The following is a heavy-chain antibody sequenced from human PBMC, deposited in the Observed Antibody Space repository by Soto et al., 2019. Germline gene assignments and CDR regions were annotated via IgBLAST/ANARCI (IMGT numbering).Heavy chain of an antibody. D-gene: IGHD1-1*01. CDR3: AHSSDVYPGEEPTPPPLDY. CDR1: GFSLSTSGVG. Sequence: QITLKESGPTLVKPTQTLTLTCTFSGFSLSTSGVGVGWIRQPPGRALEWLALIYWDDDKRYSPSLKSRLTITKATAKNPVGLTMTHMEPVATATYYCAHSSDVYPGEEPTPPPLDYWGQGTLVTVSS. J-gene: IGHJ4*02. V-gene: IGHV2-5*02. CDR2: IYWDDDK.